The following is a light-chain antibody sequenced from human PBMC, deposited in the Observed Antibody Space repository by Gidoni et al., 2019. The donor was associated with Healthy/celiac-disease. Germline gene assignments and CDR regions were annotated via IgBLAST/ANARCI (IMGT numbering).Light chain of an antibody. CDR2: QAS. CDR1: KLGDKY. J-gene: IGLJ2*01. CDR3: QAWDSSTVV. Sequence: SYELTQPPSVSVSPGQTASITCSGDKLGDKYACWYQQKPGQSPVLVIYQASKRPSGIPERFSGSNSGNTATLTISGTQAMDDADYYCQAWDSSTVVFGGGTKLTVL. V-gene: IGLV3-1*01.